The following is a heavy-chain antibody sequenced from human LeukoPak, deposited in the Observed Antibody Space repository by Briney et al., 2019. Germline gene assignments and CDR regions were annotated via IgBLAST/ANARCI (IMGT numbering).Heavy chain of an antibody. Sequence: GSLRLSCAASGFTFSSYAMSWVRQAPGKGLEWIGEINHSGSTNYNPSLKSRVTISVDTSKNQFSLKLSSVTAADTAVYYCASSYGGNHQPNYYGMDVWGQGTTVTVSS. J-gene: IGHJ6*02. CDR1: GFTFSSYA. D-gene: IGHD4-23*01. CDR2: INHSGST. CDR3: ASSYGGNHQPNYYGMDV. V-gene: IGHV4-34*01.